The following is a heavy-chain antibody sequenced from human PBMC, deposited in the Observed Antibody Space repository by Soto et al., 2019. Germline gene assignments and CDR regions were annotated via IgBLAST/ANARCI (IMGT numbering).Heavy chain of an antibody. CDR3: AGLNGYCIRGSCHGHYAMDV. D-gene: IGHD2-15*01. CDR1: SAPVSSTTYT. J-gene: IGHJ6*02. Sequence: QLQLQESGPGLVKPSETLSLTCTVSSAPVSSTTYTWGWIRQPPGKGLEWVASVYYGGRSYYNPSRNGRVTRSVDTSEDQFSLKMTSVTAADTAVYYCAGLNGYCIRGSCHGHYAMDVWGQGTTVTVSS. CDR2: VYYGGRS. V-gene: IGHV4-39*01.